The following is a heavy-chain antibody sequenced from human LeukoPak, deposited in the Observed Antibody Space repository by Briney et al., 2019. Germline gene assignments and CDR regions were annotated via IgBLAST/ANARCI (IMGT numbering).Heavy chain of an antibody. CDR2: ISYDGSDK. J-gene: IGHJ4*02. V-gene: IGHV3-30*03. D-gene: IGHD3-22*01. CDR1: GFTFSSYS. Sequence: PGGSLRLSCAASGFTFSSYSMNWVRQAPGKGLEWVALISYDGSDKYYADSVKGRFTISRDNSKNTLYLQMNSLRAEDTAVYYCARGRAYYDGSGYYPDFDYWGQGTLVTVSS. CDR3: ARGRAYYDGSGYYPDFDY.